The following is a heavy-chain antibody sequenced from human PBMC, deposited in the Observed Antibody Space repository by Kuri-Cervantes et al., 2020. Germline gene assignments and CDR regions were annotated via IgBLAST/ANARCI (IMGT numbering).Heavy chain of an antibody. V-gene: IGHV5-51*01. D-gene: IGHD3-22*01. CDR1: GGPVSSGGYS. CDR3: ARLGPYDSSGLGAGEFDY. J-gene: IGHJ4*02. Sequence: GESLKISCAVSGGPVSSGGYSWSWIRQSPGKGLEWMGIIYPGDSDTRYSPSLQGQVTISADKSISTAYLQWSSLKASDTAMYYCARLGPYDSSGLGAGEFDYWGQGTLVTVSS. CDR2: IYPGDSDT.